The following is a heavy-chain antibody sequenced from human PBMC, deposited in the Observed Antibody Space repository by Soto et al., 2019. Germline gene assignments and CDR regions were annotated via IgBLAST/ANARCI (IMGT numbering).Heavy chain of an antibody. V-gene: IGHV3-7*01. Sequence: GGSLRLSCAASGFTFSSYWMSWVRQAPGKGLEWVANIKQDGREKYYVDSVKGRFTISRDNAKNSLYLQMNSLRAEDTAVYYCARDMITFGGVIDIFDYWGQGTLVTVSS. CDR1: GFTFSSYW. CDR2: IKQDGREK. CDR3: ARDMITFGGVIDIFDY. D-gene: IGHD3-16*02. J-gene: IGHJ4*02.